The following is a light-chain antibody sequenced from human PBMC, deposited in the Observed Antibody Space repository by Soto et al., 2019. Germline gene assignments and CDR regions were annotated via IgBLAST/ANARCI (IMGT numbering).Light chain of an antibody. CDR2: LVF. CDR1: SSDIGGYNY. V-gene: IGLV2-8*01. J-gene: IGLJ1*01. Sequence: QSALTQPPSASGSPGQSVTISCTGTSSDIGGYNYVSWYQHRPDKVPKLIIYLVFHRPSGVPDRFSGSKSGNTAFLTVSGLQADDEADYYCTSYAGANNYYLFGPGTKVTVL. CDR3: TSYAGANNYYL.